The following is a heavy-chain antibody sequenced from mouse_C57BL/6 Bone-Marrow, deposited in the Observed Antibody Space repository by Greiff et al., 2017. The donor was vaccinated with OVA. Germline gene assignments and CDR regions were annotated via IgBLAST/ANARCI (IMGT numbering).Heavy chain of an antibody. J-gene: IGHJ1*03. CDR2: ISNGGGST. V-gene: IGHV5-12*01. D-gene: IGHD1-1*01. CDR3: ASQRITTVVARYFDV. CDR1: GFTFSDYY. Sequence: EVKVVESGGGLVQPGGSLKLSCAASGFTFSDYYMYWVRQTPEKRLEWVAYISNGGGSTYYPDTVKGRFTISRDNAKNTLYLQMSRLKSEDTAMYYCASQRITTVVARYFDVWGTGTTVTVSS.